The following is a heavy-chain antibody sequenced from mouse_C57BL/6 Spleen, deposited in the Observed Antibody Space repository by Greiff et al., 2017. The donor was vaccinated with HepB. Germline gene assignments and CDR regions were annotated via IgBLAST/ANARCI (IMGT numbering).Heavy chain of an antibody. CDR2: IDPSDSYT. Sequence: QVQLQQSGAELVMPGASVKLSCKASGYTFTSYWMHWVKQRPGQGLEWIGEIDPSDSYTNYNQKFKGKSTLTVDKSSSTAYMQLSSLTSEDSAVYYCARSTEGAWFAYWGQGTLVTVSA. V-gene: IGHV1-69*01. J-gene: IGHJ3*01. CDR1: GYTFTSYW. D-gene: IGHD1-1*01. CDR3: ARSTEGAWFAY.